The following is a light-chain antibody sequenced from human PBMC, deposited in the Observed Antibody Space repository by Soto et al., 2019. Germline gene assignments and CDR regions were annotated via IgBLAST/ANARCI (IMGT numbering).Light chain of an antibody. V-gene: IGLV2-18*02. Sequence: QSALTRPPSVSGSPGQSVAISCPGTSSDVGNYNRVSWYQQPPGTAPKLIIYDVTNRPSGVPDRFSGSKSGNTASLTISGLQADDEADYYCSSYTSSSTYVFGTGTKVTVL. CDR2: DVT. CDR1: SSDVGNYNR. J-gene: IGLJ1*01. CDR3: SSYTSSSTYV.